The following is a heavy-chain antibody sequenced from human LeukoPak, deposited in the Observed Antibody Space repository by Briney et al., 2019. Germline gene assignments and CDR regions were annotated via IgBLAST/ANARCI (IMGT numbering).Heavy chain of an antibody. D-gene: IGHD2-2*03. CDR1: GGSTSRSSYC. CDR2: IYYSGSA. Sequence: PESPSLSPADPGGSTSRSSYCSGWIRQPPGNWLEWHGSIYYSGSAYYNPALKSRVTISVDTSKNQFSLKLSSVTAADTAVYYCARQGMDGETDQYYFDYWGQGTLVTVSS. J-gene: IGHJ4*02. CDR3: ARQGMDGETDQYYFDY. V-gene: IGHV4-39*01.